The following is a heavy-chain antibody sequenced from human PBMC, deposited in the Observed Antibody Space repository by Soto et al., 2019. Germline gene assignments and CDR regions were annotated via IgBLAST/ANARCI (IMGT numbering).Heavy chain of an antibody. CDR1: GGTFSSYA. J-gene: IGHJ5*02. CDR3: ATRGTYYYDSSGYYPAYNWFDP. CDR2: IIPTFGTA. Sequence: ASVKVSCKASGGTFSSYAISWVRQAPGQGLEWMGGIIPTFGTANYAQKFQGRVTITADESTSTAYMELSSLRSEDTAVYYCATRGTYYYDSSGYYPAYNWFDPWGQGTLVTVSS. D-gene: IGHD3-22*01. V-gene: IGHV1-69*13.